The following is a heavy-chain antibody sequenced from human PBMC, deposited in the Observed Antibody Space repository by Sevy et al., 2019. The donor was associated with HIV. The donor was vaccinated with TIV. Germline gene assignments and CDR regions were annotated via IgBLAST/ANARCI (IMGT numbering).Heavy chain of an antibody. J-gene: IGHJ4*02. V-gene: IGHV1-18*01. CDR1: GYTFITYR. CDR2: ISAYSGDT. D-gene: IGHD2-2*01. Sequence: ASVKVSCKTFGYTFITYRISWVRQAPGQGLEWMGWISAYSGDTIFAQKFQGRVTVTTDTSTSTAYMELSSLRSDDTAVYFCARDKPQGVVIIPGSMWGGVDYWGQGTVVTVSS. CDR3: ARDKPQGVVIIPGSMWGGVDY.